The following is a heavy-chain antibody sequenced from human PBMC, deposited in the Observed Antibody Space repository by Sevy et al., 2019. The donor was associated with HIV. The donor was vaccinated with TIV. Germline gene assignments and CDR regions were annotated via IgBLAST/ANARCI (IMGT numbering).Heavy chain of an antibody. CDR2: ISWNSGSI. J-gene: IGHJ4*02. CDR1: GFTFDDYA. CDR3: AKEGGSSGYYPDYFDY. D-gene: IGHD3-22*01. Sequence: GGSLRLSCAASGFTFDDYAMHWVRQAPGKGLEWVSGISWNSGSIGYADSVKGRFTISRDNAKNPLYLQMNSLRAEDTALYYCAKEGGSSGYYPDYFDYWGQGTLVTVSS. V-gene: IGHV3-9*01.